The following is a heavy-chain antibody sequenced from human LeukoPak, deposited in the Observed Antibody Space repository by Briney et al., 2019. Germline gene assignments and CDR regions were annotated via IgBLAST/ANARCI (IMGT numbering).Heavy chain of an antibody. CDR3: ARDQKASDTDVDTAMVDDAFDI. J-gene: IGHJ3*02. CDR2: ISSNGGST. D-gene: IGHD5-18*01. V-gene: IGHV3-64*02. CDR1: GFTFSSYA. Sequence: PGGSLRLSCAASGFTFSSYAMHWVRQAPGKGLEYVSAISSNGGSTYYADSMKGRFTISRDNSKNTLYLQMGSLRAEDMAVYYCARDQKASDTDVDTAMVDDAFDIWGQGTMVTVSS.